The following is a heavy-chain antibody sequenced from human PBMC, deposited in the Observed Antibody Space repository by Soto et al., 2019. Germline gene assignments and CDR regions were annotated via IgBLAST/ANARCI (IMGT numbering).Heavy chain of an antibody. J-gene: IGHJ6*02. V-gene: IGHV1-69*01. Sequence: QVQLVQSGAEVKKPGSSVKVSCKASGGTFSSYAISWVRQAPGQGLEWMGGIIPIFGTANYAKKFQGRVPITAAESTSTAYMELSSLRSEDTDVYYCARDRGVDTAMAPHQGGMDVWGQGTTVTVSS. CDR2: IIPIFGTA. CDR1: GGTFSSYA. CDR3: ARDRGVDTAMAPHQGGMDV. D-gene: IGHD5-18*01.